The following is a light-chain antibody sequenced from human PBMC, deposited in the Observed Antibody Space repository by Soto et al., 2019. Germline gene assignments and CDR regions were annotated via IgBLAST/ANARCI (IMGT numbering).Light chain of an antibody. CDR3: QQCNSFPRP. CDR1: QDINIA. J-gene: IGKJ1*01. V-gene: IGKV1-13*02. CDR2: DAS. Sequence: AIPLTQSPSSLSASVGDRVTITCRTSQDINIALAWHQQKPGQGPKLLIFDASNLQSGVPSRFSGSGSGREFSLTITSLQPEDFATYYCQQCNSFPRPFGQGTKVEVK.